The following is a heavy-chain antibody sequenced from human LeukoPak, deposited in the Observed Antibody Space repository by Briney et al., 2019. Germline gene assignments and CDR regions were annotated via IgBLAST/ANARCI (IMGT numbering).Heavy chain of an antibody. CDR3: APRGDIEHSYGYGKWFDP. J-gene: IGHJ5*02. D-gene: IGHD5-18*01. CDR1: GGSFSGYY. CDR2: INHSGST. Sequence: SETLSLTCAVYGGSFSGYYWSWIRQPPGKGLEWIGEINHSGSTNYNASLKSRVTISVDTSKNQFSLRLSSVTAADTAVYYCAPRGDIEHSYGYGKWFDPWGQGNRVTVSS. V-gene: IGHV4-34*01.